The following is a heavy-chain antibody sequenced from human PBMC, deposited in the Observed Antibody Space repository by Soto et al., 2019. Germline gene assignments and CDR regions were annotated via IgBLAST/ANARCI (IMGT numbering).Heavy chain of an antibody. CDR2: MNPNSGNT. Sequence: ASVKVSCKASGYTFTSYDINWVRQATGQGLEWMGWMNPNSGNTGYAQKFQGRVTMTRNTSISTAYMELSSLRSDDTAGYYRATAGLVGYCSSTSCPTYMDVWGKGTTVTVSS. V-gene: IGHV1-8*02. J-gene: IGHJ6*03. CDR3: ATAGLVGYCSSTSCPTYMDV. CDR1: GYTFTSYD. D-gene: IGHD2-2*01.